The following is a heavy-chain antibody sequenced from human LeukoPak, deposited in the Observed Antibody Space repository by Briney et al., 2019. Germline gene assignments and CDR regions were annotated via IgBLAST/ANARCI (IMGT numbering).Heavy chain of an antibody. CDR2: MHTRGST. J-gene: IGHJ4*02. CDR1: GGSINSGSYY. Sequence: ASETLSLTCTVSGGSINSGSYYWSWIRQPAGKGLEWTGRMHTRGSTNYSPSLKSRVAISVDTSKNQFSLKVTSVTAADTAVYYCVRAKGDYWGQGTLVTVSS. V-gene: IGHV4-61*02. CDR3: VRAKGDY.